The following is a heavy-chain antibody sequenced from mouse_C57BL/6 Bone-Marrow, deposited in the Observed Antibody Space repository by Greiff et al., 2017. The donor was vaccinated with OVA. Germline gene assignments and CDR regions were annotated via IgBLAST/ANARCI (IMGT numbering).Heavy chain of an antibody. J-gene: IGHJ4*01. Sequence: VQLQQPGAELVKPGASVKLSCKASGYTFTSYWMQWVKQRPGQGLEWIGEIDPSDSYTNYNQKFTGKATLTVDTSSSTAYMQLSSLTSEDSAVYYCAREDYYGSILRYAMDYWGQGTSVTVSS. V-gene: IGHV1-50*01. CDR1: GYTFTSYW. CDR2: IDPSDSYT. D-gene: IGHD1-1*01. CDR3: AREDYYGSILRYAMDY.